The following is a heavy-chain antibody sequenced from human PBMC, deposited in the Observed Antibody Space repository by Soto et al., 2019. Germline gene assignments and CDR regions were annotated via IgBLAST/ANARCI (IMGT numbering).Heavy chain of an antibody. D-gene: IGHD3-10*01. CDR3: ARVTPPVWFGESYPDDAFDI. Sequence: EVQLVESGGGLVQPGGSLRLSCAASGFTFSSYSMNWVRQAPGKGLEWVSYISSSSSTIYYADSVKGRFTISRDNAKNSLYRQMNSLRAEDTAVYYCARVTPPVWFGESYPDDAFDIWGQGTMVTVSS. CDR2: ISSSSSTI. J-gene: IGHJ3*02. CDR1: GFTFSSYS. V-gene: IGHV3-48*01.